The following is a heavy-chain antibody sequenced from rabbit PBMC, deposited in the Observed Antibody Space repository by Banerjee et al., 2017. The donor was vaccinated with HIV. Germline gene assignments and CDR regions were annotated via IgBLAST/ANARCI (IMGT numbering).Heavy chain of an antibody. Sequence: QSLEESGGDLVKPEGSLTLTCTASGFSFSSSDYMCWVRQAPGKGLEWISCIAGYSSGFTYSATWAKGRFTISKTSSTTVTLQMTSLTAADTATYFCARDLDGVIGWNFGWWGPGTLVTVS. J-gene: IGHJ4*01. CDR3: ARDLDGVIGWNFGW. CDR1: GFSFSSSDY. V-gene: IGHV1S40*01. D-gene: IGHD1-1*01. CDR2: IAGYSSGFT.